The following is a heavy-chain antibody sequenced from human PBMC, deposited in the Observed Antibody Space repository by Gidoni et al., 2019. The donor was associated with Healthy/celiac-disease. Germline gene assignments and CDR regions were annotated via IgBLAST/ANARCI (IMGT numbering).Heavy chain of an antibody. V-gene: IGHV1-18*01. Sequence: QVQLVQYGAEGKKPGASVKVSCKATGYTVTSHGISWVRQAPGQCLEWMGWISAYNGNPTYARRLQGSVTMTTDTSTSTAYMELRSLRSDDPAVYYCARGYDSSGYVGDAFDIWGQGTMVTVSS. CDR2: ISAYNGNP. CDR3: ARGYDSSGYVGDAFDI. CDR1: GYTVTSHG. D-gene: IGHD3-22*01. J-gene: IGHJ3*02.